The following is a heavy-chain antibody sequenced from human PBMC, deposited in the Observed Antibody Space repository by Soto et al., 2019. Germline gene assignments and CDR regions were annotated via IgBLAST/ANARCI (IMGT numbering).Heavy chain of an antibody. Sequence: SETLSLTCTVSGGSISSYYWSWIRQPPGKGLEWIGYIYYSGSTNYNPSLKSRVTISVDTSKNQFSLKLSSVTAADTAVYYCAATVKNYYYYYMDVWGKGTTVTVSS. CDR3: AATVKNYYYYYMDV. D-gene: IGHD4-4*01. CDR2: IYYSGST. J-gene: IGHJ6*03. CDR1: GGSISSYY. V-gene: IGHV4-59*08.